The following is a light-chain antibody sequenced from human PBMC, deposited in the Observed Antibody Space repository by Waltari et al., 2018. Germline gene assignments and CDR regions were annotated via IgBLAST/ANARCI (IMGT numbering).Light chain of an antibody. Sequence: SSELTQDPAVSVALGQTVRITCQGDSLRSYYPTWYQQRPGQAPIVVIYDQNNRPSGVPDRFSGSSLGSTASLTITGAQAEDEADYYCSSRDTSGVRWLFGGGTKLTVL. V-gene: IGLV3-19*01. CDR3: SSRDTSGVRWL. J-gene: IGLJ3*02. CDR2: DQN. CDR1: SLRSYY.